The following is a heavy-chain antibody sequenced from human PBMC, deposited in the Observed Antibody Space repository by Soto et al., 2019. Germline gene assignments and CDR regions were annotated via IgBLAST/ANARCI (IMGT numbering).Heavy chain of an antibody. J-gene: IGHJ3*01. CDR2: IYYSGST. CDR3: AYNWNAKSVFLS. V-gene: IGHV4-31*03. Sequence: PSETLSLTCTVSGASVSSGGYYWTWIRQPPGKGLEWIGYIYYSGSTYYNPSLKSRVNISVDTSKNQFSLKMSSVTAADTAVYFCAYNWNAKSVFLSWGQRTMVTVSS. CDR1: GASVSSGGYY. D-gene: IGHD1-1*01.